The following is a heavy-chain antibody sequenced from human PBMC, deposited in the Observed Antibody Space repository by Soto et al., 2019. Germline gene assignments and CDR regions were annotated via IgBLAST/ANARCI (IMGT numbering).Heavy chain of an antibody. CDR1: GGSFSGYY. D-gene: IGHD3-10*01. CDR2: VTHGGRP. Sequence: QVQLQHWGAGLLKPSETLSLTCAVNGGSFSGYYWSWIRQPPGKGLEWLGVVTHGGRPSYNPSHRDRGGISEDTPKSQISLRRRCASAAVSAAAARERGIIRHIHWCGGGYYYHYN. CDR3: ERGIIRHIHWCGGGYYYHYN. V-gene: IGHV4-34*01. J-gene: IGHJ6*03.